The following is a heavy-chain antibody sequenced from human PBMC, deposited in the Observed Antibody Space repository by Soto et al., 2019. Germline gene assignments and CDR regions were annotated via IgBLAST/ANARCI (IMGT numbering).Heavy chain of an antibody. CDR3: ARAPHTVFGVVSYYMDV. CDR1: VGSFSGYY. CDR2: INHSGSS. Sequence: QVQLQQWGAGLLKPSETLSLTCAVYVGSFSGYYCNGFRQPPGKGREWIGEINHSGSSNYNPSLKGRVTISVDTSKNQFSLKLTSVTAADTAVYYCARAPHTVFGVVSYYMDVWGKGTTVTVSS. D-gene: IGHD3-3*01. V-gene: IGHV4-34*01. J-gene: IGHJ6*03.